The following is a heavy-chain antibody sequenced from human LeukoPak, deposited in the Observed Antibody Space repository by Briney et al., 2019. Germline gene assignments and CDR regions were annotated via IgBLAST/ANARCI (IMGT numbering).Heavy chain of an antibody. D-gene: IGHD5-24*01. Sequence: ASVKVSCEASGCTFTNYYIHWVRQAPGQGLEWMGIINPSGGSTSYAQKFQGRVTMTRDTSTSTVYMELSSLRSEDTAVYYCARGGKGNADGYNQALNYWGQGTLVTVSS. CDR3: ARGGKGNADGYNQALNY. CDR2: INPSGGST. CDR1: GCTFTNYY. J-gene: IGHJ4*02. V-gene: IGHV1-46*01.